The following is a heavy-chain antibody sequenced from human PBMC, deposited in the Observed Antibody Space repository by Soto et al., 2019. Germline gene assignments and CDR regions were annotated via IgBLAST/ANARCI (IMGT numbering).Heavy chain of an antibody. D-gene: IGHD5-18*01. CDR2: ISSSGSYT. CDR1: GFTFSDYY. V-gene: IGHV3-11*06. Sequence: PGGSLRLSCAASGFTFSDYYMSWIRQAPGKGLEWVSYISSSGSYTNYADSVRGRFTISRDNAKNSLYLQMNSLRAEDTAVYFCASLRGYSYAALGYWGQGTLVTVSS. J-gene: IGHJ4*02. CDR3: ASLRGYSYAALGY.